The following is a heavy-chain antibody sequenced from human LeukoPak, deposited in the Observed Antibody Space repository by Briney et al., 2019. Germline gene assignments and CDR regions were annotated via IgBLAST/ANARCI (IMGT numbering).Heavy chain of an antibody. CDR3: AREARLRLGELLV. J-gene: IGHJ4*02. Sequence: ASVKVSCKASGGTFSSYAISWVRQAPGQGLEWMGGIIPIFGTANYAQKFQGRATITADESTSTAYMELSSLRSEDTAVYYCAREARLRLGELLVWGQGTLVTVSS. V-gene: IGHV1-69*13. CDR1: GGTFSSYA. D-gene: IGHD3-16*01. CDR2: IIPIFGTA.